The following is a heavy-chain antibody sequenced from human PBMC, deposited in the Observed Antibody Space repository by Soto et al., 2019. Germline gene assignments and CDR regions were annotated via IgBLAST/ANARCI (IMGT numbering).Heavy chain of an antibody. CDR3: ARSRVNDTKAGARGGFEV. V-gene: IGHV1-69*06. D-gene: IGHD1-1*01. J-gene: IGHJ3*01. Sequence: QVQLVQSGAEVQKPGSSVKVSCKASGGTLDSQGISWFRQAPGQGLEWMGRITPVSETANYVQRFQGRVTGTADNETSTDYVELSVPKSFLTAVYYCARSRVNDTKAGARGGFEVWGEGTMMVVSS. CDR1: GGTLDSQG. CDR2: ITPVSETA.